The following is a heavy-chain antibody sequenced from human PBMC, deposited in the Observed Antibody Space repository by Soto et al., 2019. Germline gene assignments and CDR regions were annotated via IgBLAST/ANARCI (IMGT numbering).Heavy chain of an antibody. CDR1: GGSISSYY. CDR2: IYYSGST. CDR3: ARANNVVRYQRHYYYGMDV. J-gene: IGHJ6*02. Sequence: AETLSLTCTVSGGSISSYYWSWIRQPPGKGLEWIGYIYYSGSTNYNPSLKSRVTISVDTSKNQFSLKLSSVTAADTAVYYCARANNVVRYQRHYYYGMDVWGQGTTVTVSS. V-gene: IGHV4-59*01. D-gene: IGHD2-2*01.